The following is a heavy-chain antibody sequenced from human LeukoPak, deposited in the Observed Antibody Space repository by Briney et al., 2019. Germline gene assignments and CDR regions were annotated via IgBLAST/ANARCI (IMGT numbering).Heavy chain of an antibody. CDR2: ISSSSSYT. CDR1: GFTFSSYG. J-gene: IGHJ4*02. CDR3: ARGYYDSSGYYGN. Sequence: GRSLRLSCAASGFTFSSYGMHWVRQAPGQGLEWVSYISSSSSYTKYADSVKGRFTISRDNAKNSLYLQMNSLRAEDTAVYYCARGYYDSSGYYGNWGQGTLVTVSS. V-gene: IGHV3-21*05. D-gene: IGHD3-22*01.